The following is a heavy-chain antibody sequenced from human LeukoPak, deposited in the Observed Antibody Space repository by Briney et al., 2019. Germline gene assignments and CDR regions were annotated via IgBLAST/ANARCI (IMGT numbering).Heavy chain of an antibody. D-gene: IGHD4-11*01. J-gene: IGHJ4*02. CDR2: IYYNGAT. V-gene: IGHV4-39*02. CDR3: AIEGRTKITTGNY. Sequence: PSQTLSLTCTVSGGSISSSSHYWGWVRQPPGKGLEWIGTIYYNGATQYNPSLNSRVAISVDTSKNQFSLRLSSVTAADTAVYYCAIEGRTKITTGNYWGQGTLVTVSS. CDR1: GGSISSSSHY.